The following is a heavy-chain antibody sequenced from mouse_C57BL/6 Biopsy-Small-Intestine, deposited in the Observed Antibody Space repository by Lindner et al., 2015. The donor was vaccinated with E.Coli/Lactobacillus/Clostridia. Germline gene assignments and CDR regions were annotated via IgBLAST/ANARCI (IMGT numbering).Heavy chain of an antibody. CDR2: VNPSAFST. J-gene: IGHJ4*01. CDR3: ARGGTKYVDTSMANFDY. D-gene: IGHD1-1*02. V-gene: IGHV1-64*01. CDR1: GYTFTDYY. Sequence: SVKVXCKASGYTFTDYYMHWVRQAPGQGLEWMGIVNPSAFSTTYAQKFQDRVTMTRDTSTSTFYMDLTSLRSEDTAVYYCARGGTKYVDTSMANFDYWGQGTLVTVSS.